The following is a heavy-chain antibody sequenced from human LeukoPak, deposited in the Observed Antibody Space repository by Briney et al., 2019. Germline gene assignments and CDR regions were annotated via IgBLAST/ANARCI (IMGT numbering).Heavy chain of an antibody. V-gene: IGHV3-23*01. Sequence: GRSLRLSCAASGLPFSTDAMCWVHQAPGKGLEWVSIISGSGDNTYYADSVKGRFTISRDHSKNTLYLQMNSLRAEDTAVYYCARRSSGWFDYWGQGTLVTVSS. CDR1: GLPFSTDA. J-gene: IGHJ4*02. D-gene: IGHD6-19*01. CDR3: ARRSSGWFDY. CDR2: ISGSGDNT.